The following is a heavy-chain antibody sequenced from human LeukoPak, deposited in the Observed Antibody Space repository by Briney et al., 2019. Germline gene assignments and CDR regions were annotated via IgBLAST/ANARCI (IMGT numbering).Heavy chain of an antibody. J-gene: IGHJ4*02. Sequence: GGSLRLSCAASGFTFSSYAMSWVRQAPGKGLEWVSAISGSGGSTYYADSVKGRFTISRDSSKNSLYLQMNSLRAEDTAVYYCAKVLSGSPPRGLNDYWGQGTLVTVSS. D-gene: IGHD1-26*01. CDR2: ISGSGGST. CDR3: AKVLSGSPPRGLNDY. CDR1: GFTFSSYA. V-gene: IGHV3-23*01.